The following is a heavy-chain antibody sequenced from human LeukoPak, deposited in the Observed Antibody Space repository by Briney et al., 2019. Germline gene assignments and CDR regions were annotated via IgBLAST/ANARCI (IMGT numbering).Heavy chain of an antibody. CDR1: GFTFSSYE. Sequence: GGSLRLFCAASGFTFSSYEMNWVRQAPGKGLEWVSYISSSGSTIYYADSVKGRFTISRDNAKNSLYLQMNSLRAEDAAVYYCARGRRYSSSCNFDYWGQGTLVTVSS. J-gene: IGHJ4*02. V-gene: IGHV3-48*03. CDR3: ARGRRYSSSCNFDY. CDR2: ISSSGSTI. D-gene: IGHD6-13*01.